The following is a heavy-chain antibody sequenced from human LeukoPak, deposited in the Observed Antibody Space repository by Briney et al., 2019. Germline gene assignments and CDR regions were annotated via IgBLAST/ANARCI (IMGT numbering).Heavy chain of an antibody. D-gene: IGHD3-10*01. CDR2: IYYSGST. V-gene: IGHV4-59*01. Sequence: SETLSLTCTVSGGSISSYYWSWIRQPPGKGLEWVGYIYYSGSTNYNPSLKSRVTISVDTSKNQFSLKLSSVTAADTAVYYCARDKKIRKGSGSYSYYYYYMDVWGKGTTVTASS. CDR3: ARDKKIRKGSGSYSYYYYYMDV. J-gene: IGHJ6*03. CDR1: GGSISSYY.